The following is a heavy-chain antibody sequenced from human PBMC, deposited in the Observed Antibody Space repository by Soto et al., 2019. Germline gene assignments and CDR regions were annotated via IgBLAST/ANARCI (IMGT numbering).Heavy chain of an antibody. CDR2: IYHSGST. J-gene: IGHJ4*02. D-gene: IGHD1-26*01. CDR1: GASISATSSYVW. V-gene: IGHV4-4*02. CDR3: AKMVGATLVDY. Sequence: QVQLQESGPGLVKPSGTLSLTCTVSGASISATSSYVWWSWVRQPPGKGLEWIGEIYHSGSTNYNPPLKSRVTLSVYKSKNQFSLRLTSMTASDTAVYYCAKMVGATLVDYWGQGTLVTVSS.